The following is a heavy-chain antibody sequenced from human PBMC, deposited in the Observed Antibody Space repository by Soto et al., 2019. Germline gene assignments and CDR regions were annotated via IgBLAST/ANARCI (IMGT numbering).Heavy chain of an antibody. CDR3: ARDFQSELGYCSGGSCYEYAFDI. J-gene: IGHJ3*02. Sequence: ASVKVSCKASGYTFTSYAMHWVRQAPGQRLEWMGWINAGNGNTKYSQKFQGRVTITRDTSASTAYMELSSLRSEDTAVYYCARDFQSELGYCSGGSCYEYAFDIWGQGAMVTVSS. CDR2: INAGNGNT. V-gene: IGHV1-3*01. CDR1: GYTFTSYA. D-gene: IGHD2-15*01.